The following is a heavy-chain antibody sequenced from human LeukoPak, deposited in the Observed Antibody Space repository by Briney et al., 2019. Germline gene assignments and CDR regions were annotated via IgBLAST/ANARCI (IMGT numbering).Heavy chain of an antibody. J-gene: IGHJ4*02. V-gene: IGHV1-8*01. Sequence: GASVKVSCKTSGYTFDNYDIKWVRQATGQGPEWMGWMNPNSGNTGYAQKFQGRVFMTTNTSMSTAYMELRGLRSEDTAIYYCARGAPVAIFGPGYDEYIDDWGQGTVVAVSS. CDR3: ARGAPVAIFGPGYDEYIDD. CDR1: GYTFDNYD. D-gene: IGHD3-3*01. CDR2: MNPNSGNT.